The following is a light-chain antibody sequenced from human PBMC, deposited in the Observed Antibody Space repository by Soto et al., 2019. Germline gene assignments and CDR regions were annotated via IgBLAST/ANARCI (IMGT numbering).Light chain of an antibody. CDR1: SSDVGSYKL. CDR2: DGS. V-gene: IGLV2-23*01. CDR3: CSFADNSLV. Sequence: QSVLTQPASVSGSPGQSITISCTGTSSDVGSYKLVSWYQQYPGKAPRLVIYDGSKRPSGVSNRFSGSKSGNTASLTISGLQAEDEAEYYCCSFADNSLVFGGGTKVTVL. J-gene: IGLJ2*01.